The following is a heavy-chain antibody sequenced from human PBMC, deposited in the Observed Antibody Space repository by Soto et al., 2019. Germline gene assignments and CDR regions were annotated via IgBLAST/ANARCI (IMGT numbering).Heavy chain of an antibody. J-gene: IGHJ4*02. CDR3: APTGLDC. V-gene: IGHV3-23*01. D-gene: IGHD1-1*01. CDR2: ISGSGDIT. CDR1: GFTFSSYD. Sequence: EVQLLESGGGLVQPGGSLRLSCAASGFTFSSYDLSWVRQAPGKGLEWVSIISGSGDITNYADSVKGRFTISSDNSKTTLYLHMNSLRVEDTDVYYCAPTGLDCWGQGTLVTVSS.